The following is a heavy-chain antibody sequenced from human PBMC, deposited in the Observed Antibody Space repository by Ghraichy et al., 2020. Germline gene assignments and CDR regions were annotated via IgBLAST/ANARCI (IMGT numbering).Heavy chain of an antibody. Sequence: GGSLRLSCEASGFTFRSYSMHWVRQAPGKGLEWVSLISSNGLFIYYAYSVEGRFTISRDNAKNSVYLQMNSLRADDTAVYYCTREESVDDRGDFPPGYWGQGTLGSVSS. V-gene: IGHV3-21*01. CDR1: GFTFRSYS. D-gene: IGHD4-17*01. J-gene: IGHJ4*02. CDR2: ISSNGLFI. CDR3: TREESVDDRGDFPPGY.